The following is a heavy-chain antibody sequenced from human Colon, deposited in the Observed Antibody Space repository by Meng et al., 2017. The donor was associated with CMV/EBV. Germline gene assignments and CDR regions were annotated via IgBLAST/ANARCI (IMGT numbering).Heavy chain of an antibody. J-gene: IGHJ4*02. V-gene: IGHV2-5*01. CDR3: AHYTQLPDTSGYLGDFYFDS. Sequence: SGPTLVKPTQTLTLTCTFSGFSLTTSGVGVGWVRQPPGQALECLALIFWNDDKRYSPSLKSRLSITKDTSKNQVALTMTKMDPRDTATFFCAHYTQLPDTSGYLGDFYFDSWGQGTLVTVSS. CDR2: IFWNDDK. D-gene: IGHD3-22*01. CDR1: GFSLTTSGVG.